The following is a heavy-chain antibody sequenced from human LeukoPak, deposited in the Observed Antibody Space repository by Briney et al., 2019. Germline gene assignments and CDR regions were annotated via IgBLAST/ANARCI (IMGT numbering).Heavy chain of an antibody. CDR2: IYYSGST. D-gene: IGHD3-22*01. CDR3: ARDHRHYYDSSGYYYYFDY. CDR1: GGSISSGDYY. V-gene: IGHV4-30-4*01. J-gene: IGHJ4*02. Sequence: SEALSLTCTVSGGSISSGDYYWSWIRQPPGKGLEWIGYIYYSGSTYYNPSLKSRVTISVDTSKNQFSLKLSSVTAADTAVYYCARDHRHYYDSSGYYYYFDYWGQGTLVTVSS.